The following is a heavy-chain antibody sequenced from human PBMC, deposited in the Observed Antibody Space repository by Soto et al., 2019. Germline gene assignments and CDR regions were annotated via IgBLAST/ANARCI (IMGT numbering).Heavy chain of an antibody. D-gene: IGHD3-3*02. CDR3: VRDPSIRSPPDY. V-gene: IGHV3-48*03. CDR1: GFTSNHST. CDR2: IRNKDN. J-gene: IGHJ4*02. Sequence: GGSLRRSCATSGFTSNHSTMHWVRQASGKGLEWVGRIRNKDNNYADFVKGRFTISRDNAKNSLYLQMDSLRDEDTGIYYCVRDPSIRSPPDYWGRGTQVTVSS.